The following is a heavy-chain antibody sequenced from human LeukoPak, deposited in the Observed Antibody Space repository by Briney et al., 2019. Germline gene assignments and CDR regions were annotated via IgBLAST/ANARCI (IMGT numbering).Heavy chain of an antibody. CDR2: IYYDGSNK. V-gene: IGHV3-33*01. D-gene: IGHD6-19*01. Sequence: GGSLRLSCAASGFTFSSYGMPWVRQAPGKGLEWVAVIYYDGSNKYYADSVKGRFTISKDNSMNTLYLQMNSLRAEDTAVYYCARVFSSGWQTDYWGQGTLVTVSS. CDR1: GFTFSSYG. CDR3: ARVFSSGWQTDY. J-gene: IGHJ4*02.